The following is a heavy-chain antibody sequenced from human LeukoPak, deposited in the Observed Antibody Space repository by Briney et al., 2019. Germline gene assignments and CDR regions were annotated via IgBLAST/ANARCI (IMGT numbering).Heavy chain of an antibody. CDR2: IKQDGSEK. CDR3: ARDSAYSEIWTGRRFDY. D-gene: IGHD3-9*01. Sequence: GGSLRLSCAASGFTFSSYEMNWVRQAPGKGLEWVGNIKQDGSEKYYVDSVKGRFTISRHNAKNSLYLQMNSLRAEDTAVYYCARDSAYSEIWTGRRFDYWGQGTLVTVSS. V-gene: IGHV3-7*01. CDR1: GFTFSSYE. J-gene: IGHJ4*02.